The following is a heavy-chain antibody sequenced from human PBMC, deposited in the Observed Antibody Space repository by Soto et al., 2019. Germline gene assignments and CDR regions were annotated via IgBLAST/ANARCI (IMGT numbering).Heavy chain of an antibody. J-gene: IGHJ4*02. D-gene: IGHD3-10*01. V-gene: IGHV3-30*18. CDR1: GFTFSSYG. CDR2: ISYDGSNK. Sequence: QVQLVESGGGVVQPGRSLRLSCAASGFTFSSYGMHWVRQAPGKGLEWVAVISYDGSNKYYADSVKGRFTISRDNSKNTLYLQMNSLRAEDTAVYYCAKNGGGVGSGSYYLRFVYWGQGTLVTVSS. CDR3: AKNGGGVGSGSYYLRFVY.